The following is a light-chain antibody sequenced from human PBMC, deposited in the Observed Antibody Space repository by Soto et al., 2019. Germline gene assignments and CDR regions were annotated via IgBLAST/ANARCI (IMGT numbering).Light chain of an antibody. J-gene: IGLJ1*01. Sequence: QSVLTQPASVSGSPGQSITISCFGTSSDVGSYNLVSWYQQHPGKAPKLMIYEVSKRPSGVSNRFSGSKSGNTASLTISGLQAEDEADYYCYSYAGSITPCDFGTGTKVTVL. CDR3: YSYAGSITPCD. CDR1: SSDVGSYNL. V-gene: IGLV2-23*02. CDR2: EVS.